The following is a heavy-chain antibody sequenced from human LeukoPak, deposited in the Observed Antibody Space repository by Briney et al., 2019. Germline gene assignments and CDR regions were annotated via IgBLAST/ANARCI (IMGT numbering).Heavy chain of an antibody. CDR3: ARVSGSGYDSRGAFDI. Sequence: SETLSLTCTISGGSVSDYYWSWIRQSPGKGLEWIGYIYYTGSTTYNPSLKSRVTISADTSKNQFSLKLSSVTAADTAVYYCARVSGSGYDSRGAFDIWGQGAMVTVSS. J-gene: IGHJ3*02. D-gene: IGHD3-22*01. CDR2: IYYTGST. V-gene: IGHV4-59*02. CDR1: GGSVSDYY.